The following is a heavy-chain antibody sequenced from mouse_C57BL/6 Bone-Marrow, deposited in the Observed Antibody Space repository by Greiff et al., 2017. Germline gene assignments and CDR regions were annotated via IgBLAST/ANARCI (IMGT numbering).Heavy chain of an antibody. CDR3: TNEDY. CDR2: SDPENGDT. Sequence: EVQLQQSGAELVRPGASVKLSCTASGFNIKDDYMNWVKQRPEQGLEWIGWSDPENGDTEYASKFQGKATITADTSYNTAYLQLRSLTAEDTAVYDWTNEDYWGQGTTLTVSS. J-gene: IGHJ2*01. CDR1: GFNIKDDY. V-gene: IGHV14-4*01.